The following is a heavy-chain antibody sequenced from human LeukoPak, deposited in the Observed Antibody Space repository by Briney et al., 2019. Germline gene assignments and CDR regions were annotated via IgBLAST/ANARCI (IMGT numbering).Heavy chain of an antibody. D-gene: IGHD2-2*01. CDR3: ARGAALVPAADFDY. Sequence: GASVKVSCKASGYTFTGYGISWVRQAPGQGLEWMGWISAYNGNTNYAQKLQGRVTMTTDTSTSTAYMELRSLRSDDTAVYYCARGAALVPAADFDYWGQGTLVTVSS. CDR1: GYTFTGYG. J-gene: IGHJ4*02. V-gene: IGHV1-18*01. CDR2: ISAYNGNT.